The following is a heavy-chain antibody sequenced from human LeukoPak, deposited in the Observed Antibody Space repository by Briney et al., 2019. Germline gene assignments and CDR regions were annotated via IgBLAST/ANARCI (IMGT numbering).Heavy chain of an antibody. CDR3: ARESISTAANWFDT. D-gene: IGHD2-2*01. CDR2: IYASGST. CDR1: GGSISSYY. V-gene: IGHV4-4*07. J-gene: IGHJ5*02. Sequence: SETLSHTCTVSGGSISSYYWNWIRQPAGKGLEWIGRIYASGSTDYKSSLKSRVSMSIDTSKKKFSLKLTSVTAADTALYFCARESISTAANWFDTWGQGTLVTVAP.